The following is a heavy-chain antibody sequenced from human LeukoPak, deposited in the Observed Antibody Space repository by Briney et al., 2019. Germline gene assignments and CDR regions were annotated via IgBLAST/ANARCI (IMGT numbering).Heavy chain of an antibody. CDR1: GFTFSSYE. CDR2: ISSSGSTI. J-gene: IGHJ4*02. D-gene: IGHD3-9*01. V-gene: IGHV3-48*03. CDR3: ARALRTQYYDILTGAYDY. Sequence: GGSLRLSCAASGFTFSSYEMNWVRQAPGKGLEWVSYISSSGSTIYYADSVKGRFTISRDNAKNSLYLQMNSLRAEDTAVYYCARALRTQYYDILTGAYDYWGQGTLVTVSS.